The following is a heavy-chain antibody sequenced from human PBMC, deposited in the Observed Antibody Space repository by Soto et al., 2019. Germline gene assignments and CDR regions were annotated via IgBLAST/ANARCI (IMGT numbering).Heavy chain of an antibody. CDR3: VRENYYYGMDC. Sequence: GGSLRLSCAASGFTFSSYTMNWVRQAPGKGLEWVSVINSGGSTDYADSVKGRFTISRDISRNTLYLQMNSLRAEDTAVYYCVRENYYYGMDCRGQGTTVTVSS. CDR1: GFTFSSYT. V-gene: IGHV3-66*01. CDR2: INSGGST. J-gene: IGHJ6*02.